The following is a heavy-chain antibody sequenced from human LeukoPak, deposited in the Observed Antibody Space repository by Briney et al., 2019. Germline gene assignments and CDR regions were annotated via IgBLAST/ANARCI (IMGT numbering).Heavy chain of an antibody. D-gene: IGHD2-2*01. Sequence: PSETLPLTCTVSGGSLSSYYWSWIRQPQGQGLEWIGYIYYSGSTSYNPSSKSRVTISVDTSNNQFSLKLSSVTAADTALYYCARDLRGSSCYDYWGQGTLVTVSS. CDR1: GGSLSSYY. CDR2: IYYSGST. CDR3: ARDLRGSSCYDY. J-gene: IGHJ4*02. V-gene: IGHV4-59*01.